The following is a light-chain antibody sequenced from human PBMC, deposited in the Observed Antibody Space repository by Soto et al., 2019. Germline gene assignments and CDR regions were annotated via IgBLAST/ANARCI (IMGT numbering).Light chain of an antibody. Sequence: IVLTQSPGTLSLSPGERATLSCRASQSVSSSYFAWYQQKPGQAPRLLIYGASNRATGIPDRFSGSGSGTDFTLTISRLEPEDVALYYCQQYGSSRTFGQGTKLEIK. CDR3: QQYGSSRT. V-gene: IGKV3-20*01. J-gene: IGKJ2*01. CDR1: QSVSSSY. CDR2: GAS.